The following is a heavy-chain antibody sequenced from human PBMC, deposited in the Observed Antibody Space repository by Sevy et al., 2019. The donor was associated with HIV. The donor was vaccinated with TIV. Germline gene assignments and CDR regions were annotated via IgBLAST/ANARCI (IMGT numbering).Heavy chain of an antibody. CDR2: IKGDGSEK. D-gene: IGHD4-4*01. Sequence: GGSLRLSCAASGFTFSHYWMTWVRQAPGKGPEWVANIKGDGSEKYYVDSVRSRFTISRDNAKNSLYLQMNSLRGEDTALYYCARACNSATCLWGLDVWGQGTTVTVSS. J-gene: IGHJ6*02. V-gene: IGHV3-7*03. CDR3: ARACNSATCLWGLDV. CDR1: GFTFSHYW.